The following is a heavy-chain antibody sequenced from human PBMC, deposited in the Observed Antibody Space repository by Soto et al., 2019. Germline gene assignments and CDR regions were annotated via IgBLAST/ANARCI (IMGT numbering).Heavy chain of an antibody. CDR2: ISSNGGST. CDR1: GFTFSSYA. Sequence: HPGGSLRLSCSASGFTFSSYAMHWVRQAPGKGLEYVSAISSNGGSTYYADSVKGRFTISRDNSKNTLYLQMSSLRAEDTAVYYCVKHQGALVRGLLLRVNFDYWGQGTLVTVPQ. CDR3: VKHQGALVRGLLLRVNFDY. D-gene: IGHD3-10*01. V-gene: IGHV3-64D*06. J-gene: IGHJ4*02.